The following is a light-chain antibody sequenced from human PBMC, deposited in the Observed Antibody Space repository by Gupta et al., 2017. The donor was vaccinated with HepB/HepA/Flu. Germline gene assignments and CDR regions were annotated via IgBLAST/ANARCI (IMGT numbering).Light chain of an antibody. CDR2: AAS. Sequence: DIQMTQSPSSLSASVGDRVTITCRASQSISSYLNWYQQKPGKAPKLLIYAASSLQRGVPSRFSGSGDGTDFTLTISSRQPEDFATYYCQQRDSNHPEWTFGQGTKVEIK. CDR1: QSISSY. J-gene: IGKJ1*01. V-gene: IGKV1-39*01. CDR3: QQRDSNHPEWT.